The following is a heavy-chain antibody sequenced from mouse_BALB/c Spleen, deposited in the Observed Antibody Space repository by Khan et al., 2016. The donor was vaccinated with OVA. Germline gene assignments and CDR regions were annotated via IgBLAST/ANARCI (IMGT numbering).Heavy chain of an antibody. D-gene: IGHD1-1*01. V-gene: IGHV3-5*02. CDR1: GISITSGNYR. J-gene: IGHJ1*01. CDR2: IYYSGTV. CDR3: ARDYGSLYWYFDV. Sequence: EVQLQESGPGLVKPSQTVSLTCTVTGISITSGNYRWSWIRQFPGNKLEWIGNIYYSGTVTYNPSLTSRTTITRDTSKNQFFLEMNSLTAEGTATYYCARDYGSLYWYFDVWGAGTTVTVSS.